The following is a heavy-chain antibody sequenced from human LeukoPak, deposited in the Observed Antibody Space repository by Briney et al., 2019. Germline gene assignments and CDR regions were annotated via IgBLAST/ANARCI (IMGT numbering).Heavy chain of an antibody. CDR3: ARGWGGSLRRITIFGVGLDAFDI. CDR1: GYTFTSYG. V-gene: IGHV1-18*01. Sequence: ASVKVSCKASGYTFTSYGVSWVRQAPGQGLEWMGWISAYNGKTNYAQKFQGRVTMTTDTSTSTAYMELRSLRSDDTAVYYCARGWGGSLRRITIFGVGLDAFDIWGQGTMVTVSS. J-gene: IGHJ3*02. D-gene: IGHD3-3*01. CDR2: ISAYNGKT.